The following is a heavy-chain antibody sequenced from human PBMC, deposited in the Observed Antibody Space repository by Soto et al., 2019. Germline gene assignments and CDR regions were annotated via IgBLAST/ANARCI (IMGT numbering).Heavy chain of an antibody. D-gene: IGHD6-19*01. V-gene: IGHV3-21*01. CDR1: GFTFSSYS. Sequence: EVQLVESGGGLVKPGGSLRLSCAASGFTFSSYSMNWVRQAPGKGLEWVSSISSSSSYIYYADSVKGRFTISRDNAKNSLYLQMNSLRAEDTAVYYCARLIALANYGMDVWGQGTTVTVSS. J-gene: IGHJ6*02. CDR3: ARLIALANYGMDV. CDR2: ISSSSSYI.